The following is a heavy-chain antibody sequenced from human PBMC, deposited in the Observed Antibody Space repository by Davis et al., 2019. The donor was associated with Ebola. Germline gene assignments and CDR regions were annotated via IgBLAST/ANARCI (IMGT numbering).Heavy chain of an antibody. CDR2: MSPNSGNT. D-gene: IGHD1-7*01. J-gene: IGHJ4*02. CDR1: GYTFTGYY. Sequence: ASVQVSCKASGYTFTGYYMHWVRQATGQGLEWMGRMSPNSGNTRYVQKFQGRVTMTRNTSISTAYLELSSLTSEDTAVYYCVRGGLELRFADWGQGTLVTVSS. CDR3: VRGGLELRFAD. V-gene: IGHV1-8*02.